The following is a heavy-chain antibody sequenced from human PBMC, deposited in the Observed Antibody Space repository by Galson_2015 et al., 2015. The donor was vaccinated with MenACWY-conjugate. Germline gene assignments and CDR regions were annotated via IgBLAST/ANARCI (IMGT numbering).Heavy chain of an antibody. CDR3: ARGLPHSSTWPVPASTI. D-gene: IGHD6-13*01. J-gene: IGHJ3*02. V-gene: IGHV3-30*04. CDR1: GFTFSTYT. Sequence: SLRLSCAASGFTFSTYTMHWVRQAPGKGLEWVAVISDEGTNKHYADSVKGRFTISRDNSKTTLYLQMNSLRAEDTALYYCARGLPHSSTWPVPASTIWGQRTMVTVSS. CDR2: ISDEGTNK.